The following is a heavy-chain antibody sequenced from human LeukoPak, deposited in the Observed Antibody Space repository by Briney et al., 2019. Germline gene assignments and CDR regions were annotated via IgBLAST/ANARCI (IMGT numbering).Heavy chain of an antibody. CDR2: IYRSGST. D-gene: IGHD4-11*01. J-gene: IGHJ4*02. CDR3: ARNAGDYTKPSDY. CDR1: GYSISSGYY. Sequence: SETLSLTCTVSGYSISSGYYWGWIRQPPGKGLEWIGTIYRSGSTYYNPSLKRRVTISVDTSKNQFSLRLSSVTAADTAVYYCARNAGDYTKPSDYWGQGTLVTVSS. V-gene: IGHV4-38-2*02.